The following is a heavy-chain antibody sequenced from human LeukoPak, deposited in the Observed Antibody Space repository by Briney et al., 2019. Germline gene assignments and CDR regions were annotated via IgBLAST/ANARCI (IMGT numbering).Heavy chain of an antibody. CDR2: IIPIFGTA. CDR1: GGTFSSYV. CDR3: ASRPENIGYSSGWHYYFDS. V-gene: IGHV1-69*13. Sequence: GASVKVSCKASGGTFSSYVISWVRQAPGQGLEWMGGIIPIFGTANYAQKFQGRVTITADESTSTAYMELSSLRSEDTAVYYCASRPENIGYSSGWHYYFDSWGQGTLVTVSS. D-gene: IGHD6-19*01. J-gene: IGHJ4*02.